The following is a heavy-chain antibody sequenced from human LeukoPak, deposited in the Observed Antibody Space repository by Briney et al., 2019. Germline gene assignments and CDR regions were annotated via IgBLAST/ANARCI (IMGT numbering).Heavy chain of an antibody. D-gene: IGHD1-1*01. CDR1: GGFISSYI. CDR2: IYDSGRT. Sequence: SETLSLTCRVSGGFISSYIWTWIRQSPGKGLEWIGYIYDSGRTDYNPSLKSRLTIPVDASKNQFSLRLNSVTDADTAVYYCARVNPGYYYYMDVWGNGTTVIISS. CDR3: ARVNPGYYYYMDV. V-gene: IGHV4-59*01. J-gene: IGHJ6*03.